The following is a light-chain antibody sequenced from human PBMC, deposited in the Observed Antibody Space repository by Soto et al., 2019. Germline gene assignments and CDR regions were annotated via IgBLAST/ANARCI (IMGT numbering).Light chain of an antibody. J-gene: IGKJ2*01. CDR1: QTIFSW. CDR2: KAS. Sequence: IQMTQSPSTLSASVGDRVSITCRASQTIFSWLAWYQQKPGKAPKLLIYKASSLESGVPSRYSGSGSGTEFTLTISGLQPDDFATYYCQQYDSLPYTFGQGTRLEIK. V-gene: IGKV1-5*03. CDR3: QQYDSLPYT.